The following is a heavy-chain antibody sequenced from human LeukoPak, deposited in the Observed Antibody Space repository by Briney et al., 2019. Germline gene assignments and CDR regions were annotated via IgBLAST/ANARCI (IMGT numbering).Heavy chain of an antibody. D-gene: IGHD6-6*01. CDR3: ARQGFKYSSSSDQLPNYYYYYYMDA. CDR1: GDSVSSNSAA. Sequence: SQTLSLTCVISGDSVSSNSAAWNWIRQSPSRGLEWLGRTYYRSKWYNDYAVSVKSRVTINPDTSKNQFSLKLSSVTAADTAVNYCARQGFKYSSSSDQLPNYYYYYYMDAWGKGTTVTVSS. CDR2: TYYRSKWYN. V-gene: IGHV6-1*01. J-gene: IGHJ6*03.